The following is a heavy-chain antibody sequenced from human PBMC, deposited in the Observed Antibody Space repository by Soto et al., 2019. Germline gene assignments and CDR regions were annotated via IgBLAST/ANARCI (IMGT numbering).Heavy chain of an antibody. CDR1: GGSISSYY. CDR2: IYYTGST. J-gene: IGHJ4*02. Sequence: KTSETLSLTCTVSGGSISSYYWSWIRQPPGKGLEWIAYIYYTGSTNYNPSLKSRVTLSADTSKNQFSQKLSSVTAADTAMYYCARVDSSGSYFDYWGQGTLVTVSS. D-gene: IGHD3-22*01. V-gene: IGHV4-59*01. CDR3: ARVDSSGSYFDY.